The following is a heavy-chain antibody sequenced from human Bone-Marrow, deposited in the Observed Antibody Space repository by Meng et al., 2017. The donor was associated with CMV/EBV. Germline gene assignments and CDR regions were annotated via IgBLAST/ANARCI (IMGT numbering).Heavy chain of an antibody. V-gene: IGHV3-7*01. CDR3: ARTWIQLWLPLGMDV. Sequence: GGSLRLSCAASGFTFSSYWMSWVRQAPGKGLEWVANIKQDGSEKYYVDSVKGRFTISRDNAKNSLYLQMNSLRAEDTAVYYCARTWIQLWLPLGMDVRGQGTTVTASS. D-gene: IGHD5-18*01. J-gene: IGHJ6*02. CDR2: IKQDGSEK. CDR1: GFTFSSYW.